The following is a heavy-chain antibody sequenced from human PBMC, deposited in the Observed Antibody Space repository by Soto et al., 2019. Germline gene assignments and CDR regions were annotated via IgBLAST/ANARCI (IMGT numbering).Heavy chain of an antibody. Sequence: ASVKVSCKASGYTFTNYGFNWVRQAPGQGLEWMGWISAYNGHTKYSQIFQARVIMTTDTSTSTAYMELRSLTSDDTAVYYCARDTTRDYGGNPGYWGQGTLVTVSS. V-gene: IGHV1-18*01. J-gene: IGHJ4*02. CDR2: ISAYNGHT. CDR3: ARDTTRDYGGNPGY. D-gene: IGHD4-17*01. CDR1: GYTFTNYG.